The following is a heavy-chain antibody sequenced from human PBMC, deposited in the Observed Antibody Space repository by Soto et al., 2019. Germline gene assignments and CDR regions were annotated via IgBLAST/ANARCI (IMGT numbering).Heavy chain of an antibody. J-gene: IGHJ5*02. V-gene: IGHV1-46*03. Sequence: QVQLVQSGAEVKKPGASVKVSCKASGYNFTSYYMHWVRQAPGQGLEWMGIINPSGGSTSYAQKFQGRVTMTRDTSTRTVYMELRSLRSEDTAVYYCARGRHNWFDPWGQGTLVTVSS. CDR1: GYNFTSYY. CDR3: ARGRHNWFDP. CDR2: INPSGGST.